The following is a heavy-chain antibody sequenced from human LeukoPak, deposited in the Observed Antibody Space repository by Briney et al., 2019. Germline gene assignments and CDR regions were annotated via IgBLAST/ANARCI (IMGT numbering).Heavy chain of an antibody. Sequence: PGGSLGLSCAASEFIFSSYSMNWVRQTPGKGLEWVSYISSSSSTIYYADSVKGRFTISRDNAKNSLYLQMNSLRAEDTAVYYCARLGWHYYDSSGYPAAFDIWGQGTMVTVSS. CDR2: ISSSSSTI. D-gene: IGHD3-22*01. V-gene: IGHV3-48*01. CDR1: EFIFSSYS. J-gene: IGHJ3*02. CDR3: ARLGWHYYDSSGYPAAFDI.